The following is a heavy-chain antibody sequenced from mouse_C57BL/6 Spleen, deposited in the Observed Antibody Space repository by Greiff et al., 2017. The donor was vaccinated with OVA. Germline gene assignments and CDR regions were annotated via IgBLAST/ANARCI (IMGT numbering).Heavy chain of an antibody. CDR2: IWSGGST. D-gene: IGHD1-1*01. CDR1: GFSLTSYG. Sequence: VQLQQSGPGLVQPSPSLSITCTVSGFSLTSYGVHWVRQSPGKGLEWLGVIWSGGSTAYNAAFMSRLSITKDNSKSQVFFKMNRLQADDTAICCCAEDRANYYGSSYNDAMDYWGQGTSVTVSS. V-gene: IGHV2-5*01. CDR3: AEDRANYYGSSYNDAMDY. J-gene: IGHJ4*01.